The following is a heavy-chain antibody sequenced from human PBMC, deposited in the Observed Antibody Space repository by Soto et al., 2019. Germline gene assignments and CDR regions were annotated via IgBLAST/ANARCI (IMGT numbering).Heavy chain of an antibody. CDR3: ARHVPAAGYYYGMDV. J-gene: IGHJ6*02. CDR1: GGTFSSYA. CDR2: IIPIFGTA. D-gene: IGHD2-2*01. V-gene: IGHV1-69*13. Sequence: VKVSCKASGGTFSSYAISWVRQAPGQGLEWMGGIIPIFGTANYAQKFQGRVTITADESTSTAYMELSSLRSEDTAVYYCARHVPAAGYYYGMDVWGQGTTVTVS.